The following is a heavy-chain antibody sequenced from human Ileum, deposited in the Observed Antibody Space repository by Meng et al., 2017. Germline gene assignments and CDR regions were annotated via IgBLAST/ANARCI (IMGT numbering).Heavy chain of an antibody. D-gene: IGHD6-19*01. V-gene: IGHV3-48*03. Sequence: GGSLRLSCAASGFTFSSYEMNWVRQGPGTGLEWISYIDPSSHTIYYADSVKGRFTISRDNAKNSLYLQMNGLRVEDTAVYYCARDKGSGWSEAESGFDYWGQGTLVTVSS. CDR1: GFTFSSYE. CDR2: IDPSSHTI. J-gene: IGHJ4*02. CDR3: ARDKGSGWSEAESGFDY.